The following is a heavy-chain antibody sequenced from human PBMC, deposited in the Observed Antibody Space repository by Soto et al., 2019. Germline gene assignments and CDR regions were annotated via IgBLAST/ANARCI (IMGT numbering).Heavy chain of an antibody. CDR1: GFTFSSYA. CDR2: ISYDGSNK. CDR3: AREGCSGGSCYCCY. Sequence: PGGSLRLSCAASGFTFSSYATHWVRQAPGKGLEWVAVISYDGSNKYYADSVKGRFTISRDNSKNTLYLQMNSLRAEDTAVYYCAREGCSGGSCYCCYWGQGTLVTVAS. V-gene: IGHV3-30-3*01. J-gene: IGHJ4*02. D-gene: IGHD2-15*01.